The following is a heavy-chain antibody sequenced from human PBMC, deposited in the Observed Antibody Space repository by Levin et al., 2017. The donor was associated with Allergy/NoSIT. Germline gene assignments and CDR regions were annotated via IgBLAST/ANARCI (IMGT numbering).Heavy chain of an antibody. Sequence: GESLKISCAASGILFSSYDMNWVRQAPGKGLEWVSSISAGGNYIYYADSVKGRFTISRDNAKNSLFLQMNSLRAEDTAVYYCASWAMYHYDRSAFDYFYYAMDGWGQGTKVTVSS. D-gene: IGHD3-22*01. V-gene: IGHV3-21*01. CDR2: ISAGGNYI. CDR3: ASWAMYHYDRSAFDYFYYAMDG. CDR1: GILFSSYD. J-gene: IGHJ6*02.